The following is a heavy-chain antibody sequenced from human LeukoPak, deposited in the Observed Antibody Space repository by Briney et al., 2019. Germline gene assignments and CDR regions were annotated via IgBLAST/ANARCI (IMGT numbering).Heavy chain of an antibody. Sequence: ASVKVSCKASGGTFSSYAISWVRQAPGQGLEWMGWINPHSGGTNYAQKFQGRVTMTRDTSISTAYMELSRLRSDDTAVYYCATYGASEVTGYPYFDYWGQGTLVTVSS. D-gene: IGHD3-9*01. CDR1: GGTFSSYA. V-gene: IGHV1-2*02. J-gene: IGHJ4*02. CDR3: ATYGASEVTGYPYFDY. CDR2: INPHSGGT.